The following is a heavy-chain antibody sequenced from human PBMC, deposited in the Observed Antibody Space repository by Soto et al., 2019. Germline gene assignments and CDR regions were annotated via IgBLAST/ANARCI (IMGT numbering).Heavy chain of an antibody. J-gene: IGHJ4*02. Sequence: PSETLSLTCAVSGGSVSSGGYSWGWIRQPPGKGLEWIGYIYHSGSTYYNSSLKTRVTISPDRSRNQFSLELASVTAADTAVYYCARMHDFWSGYIDYWGQGALVTVSS. D-gene: IGHD3-3*01. CDR2: IYHSGST. V-gene: IGHV4-30-2*01. CDR1: GGSVSSGGYS. CDR3: ARMHDFWSGYIDY.